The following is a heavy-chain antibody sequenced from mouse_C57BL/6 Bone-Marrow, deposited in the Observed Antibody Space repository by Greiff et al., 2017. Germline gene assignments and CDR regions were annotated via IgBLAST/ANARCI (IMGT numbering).Heavy chain of an antibody. V-gene: IGHV1-54*01. CDR2: INPGSGGT. CDR1: GYAFTNYL. D-gene: IGHD1-1*01. CDR3: ARRFGTTVVDYAMDY. Sequence: QVQLQQSGAELVRPGTSVKVSCKASGYAFTNYLIEWVKQRPGQGLEWIGVINPGSGGTNYNEKFKGKATLTADKSSSTAYMQLSSLTSEDSAVYFCARRFGTTVVDYAMDYWGHGTSVTVSS. J-gene: IGHJ4*01.